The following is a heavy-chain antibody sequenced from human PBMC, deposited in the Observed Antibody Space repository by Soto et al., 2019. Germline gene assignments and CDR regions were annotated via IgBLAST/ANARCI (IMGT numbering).Heavy chain of an antibody. CDR1: GGSISSYY. CDR2: IYYSGST. CDR3: ARGHMIEDYYYGMDV. D-gene: IGHD3-16*01. V-gene: IGHV4-59*01. Sequence: QVQLQESGPGLVKPSETLSLTCTVSGGSISSYYWSWIRQPPGKGLEWIGYIYYSGSTNYNPSLKSRVTLSVDTSKNQFSLKLSSVTAADTAVYYCARGHMIEDYYYGMDVWGQGTTVTVSS. J-gene: IGHJ6*02.